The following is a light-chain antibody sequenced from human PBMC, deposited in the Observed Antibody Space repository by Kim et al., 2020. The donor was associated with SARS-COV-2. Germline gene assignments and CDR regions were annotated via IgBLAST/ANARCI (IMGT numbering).Light chain of an antibody. Sequence: EPAAISCGSSQSHLHSNGSKYLDWYLQKPGQSPKLLIYLGSNRASGVPDRFSGSGSGTDFTLKISRVEAEDVGVYYCMQALQTWTFGQGTKVDIK. CDR1: QSHLHSNGSKY. J-gene: IGKJ1*01. CDR2: LGS. V-gene: IGKV2-28*01. CDR3: MQALQTWT.